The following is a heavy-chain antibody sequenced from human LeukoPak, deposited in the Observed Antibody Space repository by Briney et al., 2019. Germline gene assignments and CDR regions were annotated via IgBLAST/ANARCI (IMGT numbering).Heavy chain of an antibody. J-gene: IGHJ6*03. Sequence: SETLSLTCTVSGGSIRSYYWSWIRQPPGKGLEWIGYIFYSGGANYNPSLKSRVTISVDTSKNQFSLKLTSVTAADTAVYYCVPRKEWSCYMGVWNKGTTVTVSS. CDR2: IFYSGGA. CDR1: GGSIRSYY. CDR3: VPRKEWSCYMGV. V-gene: IGHV4-59*01. D-gene: IGHD3-3*01.